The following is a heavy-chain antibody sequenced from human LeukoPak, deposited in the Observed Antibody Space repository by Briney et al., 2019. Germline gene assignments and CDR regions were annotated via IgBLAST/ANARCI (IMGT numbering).Heavy chain of an antibody. D-gene: IGHD2-15*01. J-gene: IGHJ4*02. CDR1: GFTLCSSL. CDR2: IKQDESEK. CDR3: ARDSTYATRFDY. Sequence: GGGPRLFLSTPGFTLCSSLVGWGRPAPGEGVGGVANIKQDESEKYYVDSVKGRFTISRDNAKNSLYLQMNILRAEDTAVYYCARDSTYATRFDYWGQGTLVTVSS. V-gene: IGHV3-7*01.